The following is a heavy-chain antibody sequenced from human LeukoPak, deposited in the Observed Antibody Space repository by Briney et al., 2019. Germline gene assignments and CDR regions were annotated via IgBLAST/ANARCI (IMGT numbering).Heavy chain of an antibody. Sequence: SETLSLTCAVYGGSFSGYYWSWIRQPPGKGLEWIGEINHSGSTNYNPSLKSRATMSVDTSKNQFSLKLSSVTAADTAVYYCASLLNGGVSHWFDPWGQGTLVTVSS. CDR1: GGSFSGYY. D-gene: IGHD7-27*01. V-gene: IGHV4-34*01. CDR2: INHSGST. CDR3: ASLLNGGVSHWFDP. J-gene: IGHJ5*02.